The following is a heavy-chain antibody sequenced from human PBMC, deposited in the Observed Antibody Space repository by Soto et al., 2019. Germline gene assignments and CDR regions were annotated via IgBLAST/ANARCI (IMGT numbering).Heavy chain of an antibody. D-gene: IGHD2-21*02. CDR1: GGSIRGYY. CDR3: ARGALVVVVTATHFDY. V-gene: IGHV4-59*12. CDR2: INHSGST. Sequence: QVQLQESGPGLVKPSETLSLTCTVSGGSIRGYYWSWLRQTAGKGLEWIGEINHSGSTNYNPSLKSRVTISVDTSKNQFSLKLSSVTAADTAVYYCARGALVVVVTATHFDYWGQGTLVTVSS. J-gene: IGHJ4*02.